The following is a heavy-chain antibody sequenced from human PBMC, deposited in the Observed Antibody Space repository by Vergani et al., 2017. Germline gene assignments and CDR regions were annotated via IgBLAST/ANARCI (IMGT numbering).Heavy chain of an antibody. Sequence: QVQLVQSGAEVKKPGASVKVSCKASGYTFTSYGISWVRQAPGQGLEWMGWISAYNGNTNYAQKLQGRVTMTTDTSTSTAYMELSSLRSEDTAVYYCARGRGLTMVRGVKLALGYWGQGTLVTVSS. CDR1: GYTFTSYG. CDR3: ARGRGLTMVRGVKLALGY. J-gene: IGHJ4*02. V-gene: IGHV1-18*04. CDR2: ISAYNGNT. D-gene: IGHD3-10*01.